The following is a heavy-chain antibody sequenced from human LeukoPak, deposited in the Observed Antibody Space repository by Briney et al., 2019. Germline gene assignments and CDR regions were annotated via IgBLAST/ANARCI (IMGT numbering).Heavy chain of an antibody. CDR3: AKGSRLREAGSYRF. CDR2: IIPIFDTP. D-gene: IGHD3-16*02. CDR1: GGIFGSYA. V-gene: IGHV1-69*06. Sequence: SVKVSCKASGGIFGSYAVNWVRQAPGQGLEWLGRIIPIFDTPNYAQTFQGRVTISADKSTRTVYMELSSLRSEDTALYYCAKGSRLREAGSYRFWGQGTLVTVSS. J-gene: IGHJ4*02.